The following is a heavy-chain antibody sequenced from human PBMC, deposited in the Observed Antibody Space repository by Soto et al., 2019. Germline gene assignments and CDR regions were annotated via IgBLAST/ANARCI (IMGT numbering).Heavy chain of an antibody. CDR3: SAGYYCAGGCYPPHYYYGMDV. D-gene: IGHD3-22*01. J-gene: IGHJ6*02. CDR2: IKQDGSEK. Sequence: PGGSLRLSCAASGFTFSSYWMSWVRQAPGKGLEWVANIKQDGSEKYYVDSVKGRFTISRDNTKNSLYLQMNSLRAEDTAVYYCSAGYYCAGGCYPPHYYYGMDVWGQGTTVTVSS. V-gene: IGHV3-7*01. CDR1: GFTFSSYW.